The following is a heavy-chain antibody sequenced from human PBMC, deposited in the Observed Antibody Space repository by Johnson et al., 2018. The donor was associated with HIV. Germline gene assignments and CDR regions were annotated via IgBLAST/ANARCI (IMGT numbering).Heavy chain of an antibody. CDR3: ARSNWNYPLDAFDI. V-gene: IGHV3-30-3*01. D-gene: IGHD1-7*01. J-gene: IGHJ3*02. Sequence: QMQLVESGGGVVQPGRSLRLSCVVSGLSFSNHAIYWVRQAPGKGLEWVAVISYDGSNKYYADSVKGRFTISRDNSKNTLYLQMNGLRAGDTAVYYCARSNWNYPLDAFDIWGQGAMVTVSS. CDR2: ISYDGSNK. CDR1: GLSFSNHA.